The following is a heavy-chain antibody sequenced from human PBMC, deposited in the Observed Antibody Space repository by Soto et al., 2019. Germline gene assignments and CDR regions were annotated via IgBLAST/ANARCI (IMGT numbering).Heavy chain of an antibody. CDR1: GFTLSTYD. V-gene: IGHV3-13*01. CDR2: LSYAGDT. D-gene: IGHD3-10*01. J-gene: IGHJ3*02. CDR3: ARDGYGSGSYYNPAIDI. Sequence: PGGSLRLSCAASGFTLSTYDMHWVRQATGKGLEWVAALSYAGDTYYPGSVKGRFTVSRESAKNSLYLQMNSLRAEDTAVYYCARDGYGSGSYYNPAIDIWGQGTMVTVSS.